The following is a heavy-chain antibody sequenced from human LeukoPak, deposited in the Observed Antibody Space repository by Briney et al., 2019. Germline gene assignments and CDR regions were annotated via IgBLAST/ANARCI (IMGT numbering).Heavy chain of an antibody. D-gene: IGHD2-2*01. CDR3: VRGYEHGPIDI. J-gene: IGHJ3*02. CDR2: IKKNGGST. CDR1: GVTSTFGAYG. Sequence: GGSLRLSCEASGVTSTFGAYGMSWVRQPRGKGLESVSGIKKNGGSTSYADSVKGRFTISRDNAKKSIYLQMNTLRAEDTALYDGVRGYEHGPIDIWGQGTMVTVSS. V-gene: IGHV3-20*01.